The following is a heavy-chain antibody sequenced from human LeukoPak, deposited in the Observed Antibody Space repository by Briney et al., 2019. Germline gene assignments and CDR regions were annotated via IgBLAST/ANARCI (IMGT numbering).Heavy chain of an antibody. D-gene: IGHD2-21*01. CDR2: IYYSGST. V-gene: IGHV4-61*10. CDR1: GDSISSGDYY. CDR3: ARVMAHGYSDY. J-gene: IGHJ4*02. Sequence: SQTLSLTCTVSGDSISSGDYYWSWIRQPAGKGLEWIGYIYYSGSTKYNPSLESRVTISVDTSKNQFSLKLSSLTAADTAVYYCARVMAHGYSDYWGQGTLVTVSS.